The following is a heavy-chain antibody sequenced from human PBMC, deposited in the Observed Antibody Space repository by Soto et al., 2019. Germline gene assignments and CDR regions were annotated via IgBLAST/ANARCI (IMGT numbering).Heavy chain of an antibody. Sequence: SETLSLTCTVSGGSISSYYWSWIRQPPGKGLEWIGYIYYTGLSNSNPSLNSRVTMSVDTSKNQFSLKLSSVTAADTAVYYCASNSSHWPFFDFWGQGTLVTVS. CDR2: IYYTGLS. J-gene: IGHJ4*02. CDR1: GGSISSYY. D-gene: IGHD6-13*01. V-gene: IGHV4-59*01. CDR3: ASNSSHWPFFDF.